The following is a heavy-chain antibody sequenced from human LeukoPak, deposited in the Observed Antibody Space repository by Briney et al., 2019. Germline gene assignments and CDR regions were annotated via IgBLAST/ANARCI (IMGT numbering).Heavy chain of an antibody. Sequence: SQTLSLTCTVSGGSISSGSYYWSWIRQPAGKGQEWIGRIYTSGSTNYNPSLKSRVTISVDTSKNQFSLKLGSVAAADTAVYYCARDGPALDPWGQGTLVTVSS. J-gene: IGHJ5*02. V-gene: IGHV4-61*02. CDR1: GGSISSGSYY. CDR2: IYTSGST. CDR3: ARDGPALDP.